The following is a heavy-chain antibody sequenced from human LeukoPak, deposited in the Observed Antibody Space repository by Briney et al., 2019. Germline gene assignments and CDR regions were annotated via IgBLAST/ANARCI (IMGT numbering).Heavy chain of an antibody. J-gene: IGHJ4*02. CDR2: ISSSSSYI. CDR1: GFTFSSYS. V-gene: IGHV3-21*01. CDR3: ARLEYDSSGYSDY. Sequence: GGSLRLSCAASGFTFSSYSMNWVRQAPGKGLEWVSSISSSSSYIYYADSVRGRFTISKDSAKNSLYLQMNSLRAEDTAVYYCARLEYDSSGYSDYWGQGTLVTVSS. D-gene: IGHD3-22*01.